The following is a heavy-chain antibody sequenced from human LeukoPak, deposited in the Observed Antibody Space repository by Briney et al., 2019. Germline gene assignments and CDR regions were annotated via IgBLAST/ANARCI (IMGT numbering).Heavy chain of an antibody. CDR1: GGSFSGYY. D-gene: IGHD4-17*01. V-gene: IGHV4-34*01. Sequence: SETLSLTCAVYGGSFSGYYWSWIRQPPVKGLEWIGEINHSGSTNYNPSLKSRVTISVDTSKNQFSLKLNSVTAADTAVYYCARAGYGDSDFDYWGQGTLVTVSS. CDR2: INHSGST. CDR3: ARAGYGDSDFDY. J-gene: IGHJ4*02.